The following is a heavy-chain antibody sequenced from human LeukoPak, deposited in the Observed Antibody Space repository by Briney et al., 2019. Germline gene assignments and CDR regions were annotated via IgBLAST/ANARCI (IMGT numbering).Heavy chain of an antibody. CDR1: GGSISSSRDD. CDR2: IYYSGST. J-gene: IGHJ5*02. Sequence: SESLSLTCTVAGGSISSSRDDWVWIRQPPGEGREGIGSIYYSGSTYYNSSLERRVTITVHTTKNQLPLKLSSMTAADTPMYDCARGVRLHPWGQGPLVSVPS. V-gene: IGHV4-39*06. D-gene: IGHD5/OR15-5a*01. CDR3: ARGVRLHP.